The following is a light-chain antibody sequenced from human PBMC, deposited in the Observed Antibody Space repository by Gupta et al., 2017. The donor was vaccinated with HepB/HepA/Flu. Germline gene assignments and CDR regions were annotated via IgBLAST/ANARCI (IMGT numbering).Light chain of an antibody. CDR1: SGHSSYA. CDR2: LNSDGSH. J-gene: IGLJ3*02. Sequence: HLVLTQSTSASASLGASVKLTCTLSSGHSSYAIAWHQQQPEKGPRYLMKLNSDGSHSKGDGIPDRFSGSSSGAERYLTISSLQSEDEADYYCQTWGTGIRVFGGGTKLTVL. V-gene: IGLV4-69*01. CDR3: QTWGTGIRV.